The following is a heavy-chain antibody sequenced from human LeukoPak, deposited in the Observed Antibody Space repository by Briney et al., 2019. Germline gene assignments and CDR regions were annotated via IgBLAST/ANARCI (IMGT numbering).Heavy chain of an antibody. V-gene: IGHV1-46*01. Sequence: ASVKVSCKASGYTFTSYYIHWVRQAPGQGLEWTGIINLSGGSTSYAQRFQGRVTLTRDTSTSTVYMELSSLRSEDTAVYYCARERFTGSSWQLYYFDYWGQGTLVTVSS. D-gene: IGHD6-13*01. CDR3: ARERFTGSSWQLYYFDY. CDR2: INLSGGST. J-gene: IGHJ4*02. CDR1: GYTFTSYY.